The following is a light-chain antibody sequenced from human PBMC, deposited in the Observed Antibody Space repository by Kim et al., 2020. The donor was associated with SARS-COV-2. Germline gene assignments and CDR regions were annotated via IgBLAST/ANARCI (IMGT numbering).Light chain of an antibody. Sequence: QSVTISCTGTSSDVYAYNYVYWFQHHPGKAPKLMIYEVSKRPSGVPDRFSGSKSGNTASLTVSGLQAEDEADYYCIAYAGSNNKVFGGGTQLTVL. CDR2: EVS. CDR3: IAYAGSNNKV. CDR1: SSDVYAYNY. J-gene: IGLJ3*02. V-gene: IGLV2-8*01.